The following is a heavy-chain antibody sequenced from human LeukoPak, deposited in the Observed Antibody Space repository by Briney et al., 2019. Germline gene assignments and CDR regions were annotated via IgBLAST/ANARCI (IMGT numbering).Heavy chain of an antibody. V-gene: IGHV1-8*01. D-gene: IGHD3-10*01. CDR3: AKALHYYGSGSYYNV. J-gene: IGHJ4*02. Sequence: ASVKVSCKASGYTFASYDINWVRQATGQGLEWMGWMNPNSGNTGYAQKFQGRVTMTRNTSISTAYMELSSLRSEDTAVYYCAKALHYYGSGSYYNVWGQGTLVTVSS. CDR1: GYTFASYD. CDR2: MNPNSGNT.